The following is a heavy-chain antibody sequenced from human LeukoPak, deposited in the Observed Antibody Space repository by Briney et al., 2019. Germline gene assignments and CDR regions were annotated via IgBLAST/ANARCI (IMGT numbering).Heavy chain of an antibody. CDR2: ICGNNANT. J-gene: IGHJ4*02. V-gene: IGHV3-23*01. D-gene: IGHD2-15*01. CDR3: AKQTGGSCYSGFDS. Sequence: PGGSLRLSCAASGFTFSSYAMSWVRQAPGKGLEWVSDICGNNANTYYADSVKGRFTISRDNSKNTLYLQMNSLRAEDTAVYYCAKQTGGSCYSGFDSWGQGTLVTVST. CDR1: GFTFSSYA.